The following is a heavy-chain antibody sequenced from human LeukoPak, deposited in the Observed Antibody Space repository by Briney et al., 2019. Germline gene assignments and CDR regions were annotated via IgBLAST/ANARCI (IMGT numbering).Heavy chain of an antibody. CDR3: ARGGVAGYFDY. CDR2: IYYSGST. Sequence: SETLSLTCTVSGGSISSGGYYWSWIRQHPGKGLEWIGYIYYSGSTHYNPSLKSRVTISVDTSKNQFSLRLSSVTAADTAVYYCARGGVAGYFDYWGQGTLVTVSS. V-gene: IGHV4-31*03. J-gene: IGHJ4*02. CDR1: GGSISSGGYY. D-gene: IGHD6-19*01.